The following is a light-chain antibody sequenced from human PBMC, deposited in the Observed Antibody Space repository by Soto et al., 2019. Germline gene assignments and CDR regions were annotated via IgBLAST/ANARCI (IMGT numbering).Light chain of an antibody. CDR3: SSYTSSSTRV. J-gene: IGLJ1*01. Sequence: QSALTQPASVSGSPGQSITISCTGSSNDVGGYNYVSWYQQNPGKAPKLMIYDVSDRPSGVSTRFSGSKSGNTASLTISGLQAEDEADYYCSSYTSSSTRVFGTGTKLTVL. CDR1: SNDVGGYNY. V-gene: IGLV2-14*01. CDR2: DVS.